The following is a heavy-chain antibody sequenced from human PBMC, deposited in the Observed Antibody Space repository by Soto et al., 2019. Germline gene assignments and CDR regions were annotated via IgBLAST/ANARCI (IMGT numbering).Heavy chain of an antibody. J-gene: IGHJ3*02. CDR2: ISAYNGNT. CDR1: GYIFTSYG. Sequence: GASVKVSCKASGYIFTSYGISWVRQAPGQGLEWMGWISAYNGNTNYAQKLQGRVTMTTDTSTSTAYMELRSLRSDDTAVYYCARDLSSVVVAYDAFDIWGQGTMVTVSS. CDR3: ARDLSSVVVAYDAFDI. D-gene: IGHD2-15*01. V-gene: IGHV1-18*01.